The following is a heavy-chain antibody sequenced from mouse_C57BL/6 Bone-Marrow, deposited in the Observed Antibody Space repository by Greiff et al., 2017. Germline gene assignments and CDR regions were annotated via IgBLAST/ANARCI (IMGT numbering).Heavy chain of an antibody. CDR3: TTRSNPYAMDY. CDR1: GFNIKDDY. V-gene: IGHV14-4*01. Sequence: EVQVVESGAELVRPGASVKLSCTASGFNIKDDYMHWVKQRPEQGLEWVGWIDPENGDTEYASKFQGKATITADTSSNTAYLQLSSLTSEDTAVYYCTTRSNPYAMDYWGQGTSVTVSS. J-gene: IGHJ4*01. CDR2: IDPENGDT. D-gene: IGHD2-5*01.